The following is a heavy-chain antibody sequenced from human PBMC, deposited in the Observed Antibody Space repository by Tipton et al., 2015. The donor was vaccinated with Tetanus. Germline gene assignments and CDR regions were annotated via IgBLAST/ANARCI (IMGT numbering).Heavy chain of an antibody. CDR1: GFTFSSYW. CDR2: INSDGSST. V-gene: IGHV3-74*01. CDR3: AKAHHEANYYYYGMDV. J-gene: IGHJ6*02. Sequence: GSLRLSCAASGFTFSSYWMHWVRQAPGKGLVWVSRINSDGSSTSYADSVKGRFTISRDNAKNTLSLQMNSLRAEDTAVYYCAKAHHEANYYYYGMDVWGQGTTVTVSS.